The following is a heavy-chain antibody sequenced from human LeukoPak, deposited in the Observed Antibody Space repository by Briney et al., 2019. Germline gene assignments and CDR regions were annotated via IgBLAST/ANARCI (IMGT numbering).Heavy chain of an antibody. D-gene: IGHD4-17*01. CDR1: GFTFSDYY. CDR2: IRYDGSNK. V-gene: IGHV3-30*02. CDR3: AKHLASGDPAGYDAFDI. Sequence: GGSLRLSCAASGFTFSDYYMSWIRQAPGKGLEWVAFIRYDGSNKYYADSVKGRFTISRDNSKNTLYLQMNSLRAEDTAVYYCAKHLASGDPAGYDAFDIWGQGTMVTVSS. J-gene: IGHJ3*02.